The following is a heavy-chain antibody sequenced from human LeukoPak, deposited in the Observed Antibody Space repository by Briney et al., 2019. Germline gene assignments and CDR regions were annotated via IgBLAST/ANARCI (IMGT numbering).Heavy chain of an antibody. D-gene: IGHD1-14*01. Sequence: SETLSLTCTVSGGSISSSSYYWGWIRPPPGKGLEWIGSIYYSGSTYYNPSLKSRVTISVDTSKNQFSLKLSSVTAADTAVYYCAQFNRYYFDYWGQGTLVTVSP. CDR2: IYYSGST. J-gene: IGHJ4*02. CDR3: AQFNRYYFDY. CDR1: GGSISSSSYY. V-gene: IGHV4-39*01.